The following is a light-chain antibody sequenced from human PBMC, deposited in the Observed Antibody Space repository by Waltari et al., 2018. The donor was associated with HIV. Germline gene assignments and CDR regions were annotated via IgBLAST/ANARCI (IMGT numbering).Light chain of an antibody. CDR1: NSDIGYYNY. Sequence: QFALTQPASVSGSPGQSITVSCTGTNSDIGYYNYVSWYQQHPGKAPKLIIYEVSNRPTGVSNRFSGSKYGNTASLTISGLQAEDEADYFCSSLTNSATLSVLFGGGTKLTVL. CDR2: EVS. J-gene: IGLJ3*02. V-gene: IGLV2-14*01. CDR3: SSLTNSATLSVL.